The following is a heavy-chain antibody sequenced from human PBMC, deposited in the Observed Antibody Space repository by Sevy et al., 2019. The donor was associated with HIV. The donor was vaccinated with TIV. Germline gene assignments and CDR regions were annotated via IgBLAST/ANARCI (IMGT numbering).Heavy chain of an antibody. Sequence: GGSLRLSCAASGFTFSSYWMNRVRQAPGKGLEWVANIKQDGSEKYYVDSVKGRFTISRDNAKNSMHLQMNSLRAEDTAVYYCARALAAAASYWGQGTLVIVSS. CDR2: IKQDGSEK. J-gene: IGHJ4*02. V-gene: IGHV3-7*01. D-gene: IGHD6-25*01. CDR1: GFTFSSYW. CDR3: ARALAAAASY.